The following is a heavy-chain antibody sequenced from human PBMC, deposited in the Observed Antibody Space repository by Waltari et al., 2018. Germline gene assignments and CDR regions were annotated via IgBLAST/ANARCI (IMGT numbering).Heavy chain of an antibody. CDR1: GFDFLSYA. D-gene: IGHD3-10*01. CDR3: AKDSGFSMIRGRENS. J-gene: IGHJ4*02. Sequence: VYLLESGGGLVQPGGSLGLSGVGSGFDFLSYARSWVRQAPGKGLEWGSGIDNSGDTTYYTDSVRGRFTIFRDDSKNRLYLQMNSLRVEDTAVYYCAKDSGFSMIRGRENSWGQGTLVTVSS. V-gene: IGHV3-23*05. CDR2: IDNSGDTT.